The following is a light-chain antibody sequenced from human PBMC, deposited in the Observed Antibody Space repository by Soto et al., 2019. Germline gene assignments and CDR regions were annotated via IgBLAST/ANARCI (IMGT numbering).Light chain of an antibody. V-gene: IGLV2-23*02. CDR1: SSDVGSYNL. Sequence: QSVLTQPASVSGSPGQSITISCTGTSSDVGSYNLVSWYQQQPGKAPKLMIYDVSNRPSGVSNRFSGSKSGNTASLTNSGLQPEDEASDYCCTYSISSTRYVFGTGTKLTVL. CDR2: DVS. CDR3: CTYSISSTRYV. J-gene: IGLJ2*01.